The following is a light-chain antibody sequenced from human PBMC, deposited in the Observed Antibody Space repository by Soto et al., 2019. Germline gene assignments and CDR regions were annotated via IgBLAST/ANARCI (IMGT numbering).Light chain of an antibody. CDR3: QTWGTGTVV. Sequence: QLVLTQSPSASASLGASVKLTCTLSSGHSSYAIAWHQQQPEKGPRYLMKLNSDGSHSKGDGIPDRFSGSSSGAERYLTSSSLQSEDEADYSCQTWGTGTVVFGGGTKLTVL. J-gene: IGLJ2*01. CDR2: LNSDGSH. CDR1: SGHSSYA. V-gene: IGLV4-69*01.